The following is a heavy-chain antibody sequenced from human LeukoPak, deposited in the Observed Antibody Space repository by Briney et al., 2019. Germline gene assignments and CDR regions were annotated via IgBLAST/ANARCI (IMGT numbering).Heavy chain of an antibody. D-gene: IGHD1-1*01. CDR2: INPSGGST. J-gene: IGHJ6*04. CDR1: GYTFTSYY. Sequence: ASVKVSCKASGYTFTSYYMHWVRQAPGQGLEWMGIINPSGGSTSYAQKFQGRVTMTRDTSTSTVYMELSSLRSEDTAVYYCARDPFITTGTTTGPLMDVWGKGTTVTVSS. V-gene: IGHV1-46*01. CDR3: ARDPFITTGTTTGPLMDV.